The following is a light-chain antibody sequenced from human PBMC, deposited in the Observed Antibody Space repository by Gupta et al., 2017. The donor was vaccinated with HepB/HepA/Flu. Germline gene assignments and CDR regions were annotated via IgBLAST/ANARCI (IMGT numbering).Light chain of an antibody. CDR3: LSYTGSSTYV. J-gene: IGLJ1*01. V-gene: IGLV2-14*03. CDR1: SSDVGSHNY. Sequence: QSALTQPASVSGSPGQSITISCTGTSSDVGSHNYVPWYQQHPGKAPRLMIYDVRHRPSGISDRFSGSKSDNTASLTISGLQAEDEADYYCLSYTGSSTYVFGTGTKVTVL. CDR2: DVR.